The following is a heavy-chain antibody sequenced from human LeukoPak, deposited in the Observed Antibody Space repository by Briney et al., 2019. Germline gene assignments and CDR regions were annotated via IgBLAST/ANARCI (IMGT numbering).Heavy chain of an antibody. CDR2: IYYSGSA. CDR1: GGSISSSSYY. J-gene: IGHJ4*02. Sequence: SETLSLTCTVSGGSISSSSYYWGWTRQPPGKGLGWIGSIYYSGSAYYNPSLESRVTISVDTSKNQFSLKLSSVTAADTAVYYCARQSGYSSSSVRYWGQGALVTVSS. D-gene: IGHD6-6*01. CDR3: ARQSGYSSSSVRY. V-gene: IGHV4-39*01.